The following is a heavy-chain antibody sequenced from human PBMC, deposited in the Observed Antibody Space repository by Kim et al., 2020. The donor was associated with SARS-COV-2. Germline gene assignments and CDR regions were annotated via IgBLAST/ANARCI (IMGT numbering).Heavy chain of an antibody. D-gene: IGHD4-4*01. J-gene: IGHJ2*01. CDR1: GGSISSHY. V-gene: IGHV4-59*08. CDR2: IYYTGST. Sequence: SETLSLTCTVSGGSISSHYWSWIRRPPGKGPEWIGYIYYTGSTNYNPSLKSRVTMSVDTSKNQFSLRLNSVTAADAAMYYCARRYSNYWYFDLWGRGTL. CDR3: ARRYSNYWYFDL.